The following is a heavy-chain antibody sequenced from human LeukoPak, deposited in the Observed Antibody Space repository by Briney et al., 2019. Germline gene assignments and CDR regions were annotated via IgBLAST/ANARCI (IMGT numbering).Heavy chain of an antibody. J-gene: IGHJ4*02. Sequence: PGGSLRLSCAASGFTFDDYAMHWVRQAPGKGLEWVSGISWNSGSIGYADSVKGRFTIFRDNAKNSLYLQMNSLRAEDTALYYCAKDRYSSSWYYFDYWGQGTLVTVSS. D-gene: IGHD6-13*01. CDR2: ISWNSGSI. V-gene: IGHV3-9*01. CDR1: GFTFDDYA. CDR3: AKDRYSSSWYYFDY.